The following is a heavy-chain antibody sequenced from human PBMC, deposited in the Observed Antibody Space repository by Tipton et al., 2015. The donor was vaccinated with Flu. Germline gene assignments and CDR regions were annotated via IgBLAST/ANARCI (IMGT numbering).Heavy chain of an antibody. CDR1: GGSISSGGYY. Sequence: TLPLTCTVSGGSISSGGYYWSWIRQHPGKGLEWIGYIYYSGSTYYNPSLKSRVTISVDTSKNQFSLKLSSVTAADTAVYYCARDPVVGATPGAFDIWGQGTMVTVSS. V-gene: IGHV4-31*03. J-gene: IGHJ3*02. CDR3: ARDPVVGATPGAFDI. CDR2: IYYSGST. D-gene: IGHD1-26*01.